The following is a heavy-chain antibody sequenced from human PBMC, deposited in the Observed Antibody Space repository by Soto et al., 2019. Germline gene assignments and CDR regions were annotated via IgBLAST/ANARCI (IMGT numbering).Heavy chain of an antibody. D-gene: IGHD3-16*01. Sequence: EVKLVESGGGLVQPGRSLRLSCAASGFTFNDYAMHWVRQAPGKGLEWVSGISWNSGNIGYADSVKGRFTISRDNAKNSLYLQMNSLRAEDTALYYCAKVWGAELNHYFDYWGQGTLVTVSS. CDR2: ISWNSGNI. CDR1: GFTFNDYA. J-gene: IGHJ4*02. V-gene: IGHV3-9*01. CDR3: AKVWGAELNHYFDY.